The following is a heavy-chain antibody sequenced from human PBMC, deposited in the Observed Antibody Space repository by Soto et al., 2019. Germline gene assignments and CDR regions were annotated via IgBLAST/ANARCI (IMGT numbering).Heavy chain of an antibody. CDR3: SRGRYGDY. D-gene: IGHD1-1*01. Sequence: QVHLVQSGAEVKKPGASVKVSCKGSGYGFTTYGITWVRQAPGQGLEWMAWISAHNGNTNYAQKLQGRVTVTRDTSTGTAYMELRRLRADDTAVYYCSRGRYGDYWGQGALVPVSS. CDR2: ISAHNGNT. V-gene: IGHV1-18*01. CDR1: GYGFTTYG. J-gene: IGHJ4*02.